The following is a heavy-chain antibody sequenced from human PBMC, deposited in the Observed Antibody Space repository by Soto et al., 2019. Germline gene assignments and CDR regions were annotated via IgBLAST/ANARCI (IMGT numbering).Heavy chain of an antibody. J-gene: IGHJ5*02. CDR3: ARVLDHYASSAPVRWFDT. V-gene: IGHV4-59*01. Sequence: PXECLSVTCTVSGASISSYEWSWIRQPPGKGLEWIGYIYYSGSTNYNPSLKSRVTTSLDTSKNQFSLKLSSVTDADTAVYYCARVLDHYASSAPVRWFDTWAQGTLVTVSS. CDR1: GASISSYE. CDR2: IYYSGST. D-gene: IGHD3-22*01.